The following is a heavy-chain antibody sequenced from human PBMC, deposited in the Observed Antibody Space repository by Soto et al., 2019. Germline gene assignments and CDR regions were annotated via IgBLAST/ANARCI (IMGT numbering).Heavy chain of an antibody. Sequence: EVQLVESGGGLVQPGGSLRLSCAASGFTFSNYWIHWVRQAPGKGLVWVSRINSDGSRINYADSVRGRFTISRDNAKNTLYLQVNSLGAKDTAVYYCARGASGRYYMDVWGKGTTGTVSS. CDR3: ARGASGRYYMDV. CDR1: GFTFSNYW. V-gene: IGHV3-74*01. CDR2: INSDGSRI. J-gene: IGHJ6*03. D-gene: IGHD3-10*01.